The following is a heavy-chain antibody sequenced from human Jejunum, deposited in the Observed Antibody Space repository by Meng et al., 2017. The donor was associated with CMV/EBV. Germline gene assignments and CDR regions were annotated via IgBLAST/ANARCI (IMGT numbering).Heavy chain of an antibody. V-gene: IGHV4-59*01. J-gene: IGHJ4*02. CDR2: IFHSGST. CDR1: ISSYY. D-gene: IGHD6-6*01. CDR3: AGIDCSSSSTARLEYYFDY. Sequence: ISSYYWNWIRQPPGKGLEWIGYIFHSGSTTYNPSIKSRVTISVDTSKNQFSLKLSSVTAADTAVYYCAGIDCSSSSTARLEYYFDYWGQGTLVTVSS.